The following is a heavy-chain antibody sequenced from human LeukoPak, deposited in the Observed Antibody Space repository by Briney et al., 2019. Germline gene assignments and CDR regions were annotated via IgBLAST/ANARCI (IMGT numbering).Heavy chain of an antibody. CDR2: ISYDGSNK. J-gene: IGHJ5*02. V-gene: IGHV3-30-3*01. CDR1: GGTFSSYA. D-gene: IGHD6-19*01. CDR3: ARDQGQKQWLVLFWFDP. Sequence: SCKASGGTFSSYAISWVRQAPGKGLEWVAVISYDGSNKYYADSVKGRFTISRDNSKNTLYLQMNSLRAEDTAVYYCARDQGQKQWLVLFWFDPWGQGTLVTVSS.